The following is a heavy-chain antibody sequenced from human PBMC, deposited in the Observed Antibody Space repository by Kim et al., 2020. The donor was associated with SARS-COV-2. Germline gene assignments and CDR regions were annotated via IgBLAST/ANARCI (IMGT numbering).Heavy chain of an antibody. CDR2: IKYDESEK. J-gene: IGHJ6*02. V-gene: IGHV3-7*01. D-gene: IGHD3-10*01. CDR1: GFMFSNYW. CDR3: ARERGVSTSGSYYKGIEV. Sequence: GGSLRLSCEASGFMFSNYWMSWVRQAPGKGLEWVAMIKYDESEKYYVDSVKGRFTISRDNAKNSVYLQMNSLRADDTAVYYCARERGVSTSGSYYKGIEVGGEETRVSVSS.